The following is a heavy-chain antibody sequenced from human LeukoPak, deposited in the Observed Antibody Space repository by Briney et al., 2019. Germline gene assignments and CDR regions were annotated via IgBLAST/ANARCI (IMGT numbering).Heavy chain of an antibody. Sequence: PGGSLRLSCAASGFTFSSYWMSWVRQAPGKGLEWVANIKQDGSEKYYVDSVKGRFTISRDNAKNSLYLQMNSLRDEDTAVYYCASDRRDITGTLDCWGQGTLVTVSS. CDR1: GFTFSSYW. CDR3: ASDRRDITGTLDC. V-gene: IGHV3-7*01. CDR2: IKQDGSEK. D-gene: IGHD1-20*01. J-gene: IGHJ4*02.